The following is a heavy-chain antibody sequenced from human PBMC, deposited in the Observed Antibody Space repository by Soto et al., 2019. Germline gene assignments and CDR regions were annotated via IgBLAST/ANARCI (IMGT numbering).Heavy chain of an antibody. D-gene: IGHD1-26*01. CDR2: ISPDGSIT. Sequence: EVQLEESGGGLAQPGGSLRLSCAASGFSFSNHWIHWVRQAPGQGLESITRISPDGSITDYAGSVRGRFTISRDNAKDTLYLQMSSLRVEDTAVYSCARPRSKSSSGFDIWGQGTTVTVSS. CDR3: ARPRSKSSSGFDI. CDR1: GFSFSNHW. J-gene: IGHJ3*02. V-gene: IGHV3-74*01.